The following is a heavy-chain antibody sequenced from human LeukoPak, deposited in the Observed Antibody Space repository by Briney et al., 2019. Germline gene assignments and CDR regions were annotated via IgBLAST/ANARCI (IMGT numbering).Heavy chain of an antibody. CDR2: IYPGDSDT. D-gene: IGHD2-2*02. CDR1: GYSFTTYW. J-gene: IGHJ4*02. CDR3: AKVGYCNTTSCYNVFDY. V-gene: IGHV5-51*01. Sequence: GESLKISCKGSGYSFTTYWIGWVRQVPGKGLEWMGIIYPGDSDTRYNPSFQGQVTISADKSISTAYLQWSSLKASDTAMYYCAKVGYCNTTSCYNVFDYWGQGTLVTVSS.